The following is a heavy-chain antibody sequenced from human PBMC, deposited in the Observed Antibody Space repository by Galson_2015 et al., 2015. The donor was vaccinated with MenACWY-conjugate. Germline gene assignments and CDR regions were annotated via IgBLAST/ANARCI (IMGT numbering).Heavy chain of an antibody. V-gene: IGHV4-61*08. CDR2: IYDSGTT. Sequence: ETLSLTCTVSGGSASSSGYYWTWIRQPPGKGLEWIGLIYDSGTTKYNPSLKGRVTISLDTSKNQVSLKLNSVTAADTAVYYCAREFSYWSQGTLVTVSS. CDR3: AREFSY. D-gene: IGHD2/OR15-2a*01. CDR1: GGSASSSGYY. J-gene: IGHJ4*02.